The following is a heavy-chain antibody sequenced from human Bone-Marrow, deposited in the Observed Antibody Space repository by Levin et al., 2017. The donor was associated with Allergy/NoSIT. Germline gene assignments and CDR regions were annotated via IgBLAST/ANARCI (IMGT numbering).Heavy chain of an antibody. Sequence: GGSLRLSCEVSGFTFRTHGMHWVRQAPGKGLEWVALIWYDGSKKYYADSVKGRFTISRDNSKKTLYLQMNSLRVEDTAVYHCAGGDSGSYHFDDWGQGTLVTVSS. CDR3: AGGDSGSYHFDD. J-gene: IGHJ4*02. CDR2: IWYDGSKK. V-gene: IGHV3-33*01. CDR1: GFTFRTHG. D-gene: IGHD1-26*01.